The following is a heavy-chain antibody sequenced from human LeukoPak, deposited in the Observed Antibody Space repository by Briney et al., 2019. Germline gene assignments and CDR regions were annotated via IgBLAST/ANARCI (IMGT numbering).Heavy chain of an antibody. CDR3: TRHLAAAGNFPSYYYYGMDV. Sequence: GGSLRLSCAASGFTFSGSAMHWVRQASGKGLEWIGRIRSKANSYATAYAASVKGRFTISRDDSKNTAYLQMNSLKTEDTAVYYCTRHLAAAGNFPSYYYYGMDVWGQGTTVTVSS. CDR1: GFTFSGSA. D-gene: IGHD6-13*01. V-gene: IGHV3-73*01. J-gene: IGHJ6*02. CDR2: IRSKANSYAT.